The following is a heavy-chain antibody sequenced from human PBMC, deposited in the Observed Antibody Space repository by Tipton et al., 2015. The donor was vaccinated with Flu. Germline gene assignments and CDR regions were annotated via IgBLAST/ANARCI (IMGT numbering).Heavy chain of an antibody. CDR1: GFTFSSYG. CDR2: IWYDGSNK. V-gene: IGHV3-33*01. Sequence: SLRLSCAASGFTFSSYGMHWVRQAPGKGLGWVAVIWYDGSNKYYADSVKGRFTISRDNSKNTLYLQMNSLRAEDTAVYYCARRGGTILGGGLKIWGQGTPVTVSS. D-gene: IGHD3-16*01. CDR3: ARRGGTILGGGLKI. J-gene: IGHJ4*03.